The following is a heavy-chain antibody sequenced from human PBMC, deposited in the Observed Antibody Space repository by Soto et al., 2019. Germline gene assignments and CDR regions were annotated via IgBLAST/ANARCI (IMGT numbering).Heavy chain of an antibody. CDR1: GYTFTSFG. CDR2: ISGYNAKT. J-gene: IGHJ4*02. CDR3: ARDLRNYGDYGSYSDY. V-gene: IGHV1-18*01. D-gene: IGHD4-17*01. Sequence: ASVKVSCEASGYTFTSFGITWVRQAPGQGLEWMGWISGYNAKTNYAQKLQGRVAMTTDTSTSTAYMELRSLRSDDTAVYYCARDLRNYGDYGSYSDYWGQGTLVTVSS.